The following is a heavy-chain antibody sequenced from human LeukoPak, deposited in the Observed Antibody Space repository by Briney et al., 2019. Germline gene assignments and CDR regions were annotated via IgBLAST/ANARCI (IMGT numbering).Heavy chain of an antibody. Sequence: QPAGSLCLSCAASGFAFSSNWNHWGRQAPGTGLVWVSRINSDGSRTSYADSVMGRLTISRDNALKTLYLQMNSLRAEDTAAYYCARDLGGVVAATPTDGMDVWGQGTTVTVSS. V-gene: IGHV3-74*01. CDR2: INSDGSRT. J-gene: IGHJ6*02. CDR3: ARDLGGVVAATPTDGMDV. D-gene: IGHD2-15*01. CDR1: GFAFSSNW.